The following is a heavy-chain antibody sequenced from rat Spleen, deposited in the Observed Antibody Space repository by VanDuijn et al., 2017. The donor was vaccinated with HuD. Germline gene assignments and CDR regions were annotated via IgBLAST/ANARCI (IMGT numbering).Heavy chain of an antibody. CDR2: IIYDASRI. V-gene: IGHV5S10*01. CDR3: ARQWDY. CDR1: GFTFSDFA. Sequence: EVQLVESGGGLVQPGKSLKLSCAASGFTFSDFAMTWVRQSPQKGLEWVAMIIYDASRIYYRDSVKGRFTISRDNAKSTLYLQMNSLRSEDTATYYCARQWDYWGQGVMVTVSS. J-gene: IGHJ2*01.